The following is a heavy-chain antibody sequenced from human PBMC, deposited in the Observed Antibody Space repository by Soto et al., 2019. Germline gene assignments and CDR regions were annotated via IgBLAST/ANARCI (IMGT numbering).Heavy chain of an antibody. CDR3: ARADYYDSSGYSHFDY. J-gene: IGHJ4*02. CDR2: IYYSGST. CDR1: GGSISSYY. Sequence: SETLSLTYPVSGGSISSYYWSWIRQPPGKGLEWIGYIYYSGSTNYNPSLKSRVTISVDTSKNQFSLKLSSVTAADTAVYYCARADYYDSSGYSHFDYWGQGTLVTVSS. D-gene: IGHD3-22*01. V-gene: IGHV4-59*01.